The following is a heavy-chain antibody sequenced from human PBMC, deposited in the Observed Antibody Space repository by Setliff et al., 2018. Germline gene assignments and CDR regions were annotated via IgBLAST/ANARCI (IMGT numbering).Heavy chain of an antibody. D-gene: IGHD2-2*01. J-gene: IGHJ4*02. V-gene: IGHV1-2*06. CDR1: GYTFNNYF. CDR2: FHPYSGHT. Sequence: GASVKVPCKASGYTFNNYFLHWVRQAPGQGLEWMGRFHPYSGHTNYAQNFQGRVTMTMDASITTVYMELSRLTSDDTAVYYCARGPPDFVVVPAAAKFDYWGPGTLVTVSS. CDR3: ARGPPDFVVVPAAAKFDY.